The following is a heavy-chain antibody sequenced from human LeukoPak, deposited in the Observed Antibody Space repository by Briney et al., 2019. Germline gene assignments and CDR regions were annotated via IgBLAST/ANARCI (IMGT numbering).Heavy chain of an antibody. CDR3: ARSPVRHYETDC. CDR2: IKQDGSQK. D-gene: IGHD3-22*01. J-gene: IGHJ4*02. V-gene: IGHV3-7*05. Sequence: PGGSLRLSCAASGFTFGSYWMSWVRQAPGKGLEWVANIKQDGSQKYHVDSLKDRFTISRDNAKNSLCLQMNSLRAEDTTVYYCARSPVRHYETDCWGQGTLVTVSS. CDR1: GFTFGSYW.